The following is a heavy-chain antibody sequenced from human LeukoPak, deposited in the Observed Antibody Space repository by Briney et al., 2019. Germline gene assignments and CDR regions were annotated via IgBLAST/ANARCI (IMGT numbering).Heavy chain of an antibody. CDR1: GYSISSGYY. CDR3: AREEVGATDY. Sequence: SETLSLTCTVSGYSISSGYYWGWIRQPPGKGLEWIGSIYHSGSTYYNPSLKSRVTISVDTSKNQFSLKLSSVTAADTAVYYCAREEVGATDYWGQGTLVTVSS. CDR2: IYHSGST. D-gene: IGHD1-26*01. V-gene: IGHV4-38-2*02. J-gene: IGHJ4*02.